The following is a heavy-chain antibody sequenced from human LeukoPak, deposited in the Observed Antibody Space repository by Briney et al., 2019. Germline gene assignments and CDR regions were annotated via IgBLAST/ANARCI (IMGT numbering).Heavy chain of an antibody. Sequence: PGGSLRLSCAASGFTFSSYSMNWVRQAPGKGLEWVSSISSSSSYIYYADSVKGRFTISRDNAKNSLYLQMNSLRAEDTAVYYCARGPCSGGSCYSFYYYGMDVWGQGTTVTVSS. CDR1: GFTFSSYS. J-gene: IGHJ6*02. CDR3: ARGPCSGGSCYSFYYYGMDV. D-gene: IGHD2-15*01. CDR2: ISSSSSYI. V-gene: IGHV3-21*01.